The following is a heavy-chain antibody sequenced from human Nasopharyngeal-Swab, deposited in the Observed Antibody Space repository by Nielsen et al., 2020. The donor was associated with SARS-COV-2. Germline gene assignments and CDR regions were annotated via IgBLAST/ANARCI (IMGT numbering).Heavy chain of an antibody. D-gene: IGHD2-15*01. CDR3: ARSVRGCSGGSCYSVEDV. J-gene: IGHJ6*02. CDR1: GGSISSYY. Sequence: SETLSLTCTVSGGSISSYYWSWIRQPPGKGLEWMGYIDYSGSTYYNPSLKSRVTISVDTSKNQFSLKLSSVTAADTAVYYCARSVRGCSGGSCYSVEDVRGQGTTVTVSS. V-gene: IGHV4-59*04. CDR2: IDYSGST.